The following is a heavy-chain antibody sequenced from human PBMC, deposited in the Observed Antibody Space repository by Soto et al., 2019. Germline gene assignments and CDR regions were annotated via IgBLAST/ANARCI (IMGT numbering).Heavy chain of an antibody. CDR1: GGSFSGYY. Sequence: PSETLSLTCAVYGGSFSGYYWSWIRQPPGKGLEWIGEINHSGSTNYNPSLKSRVTISVDTSKNQFSLKLSSVTAADTAVYYCARCGRGYGGIYYYYYYGMDVWGQGTTVTVSS. J-gene: IGHJ6*02. CDR3: ARCGRGYGGIYYYYYYGMDV. CDR2: INHSGST. V-gene: IGHV4-34*01. D-gene: IGHD5-12*01.